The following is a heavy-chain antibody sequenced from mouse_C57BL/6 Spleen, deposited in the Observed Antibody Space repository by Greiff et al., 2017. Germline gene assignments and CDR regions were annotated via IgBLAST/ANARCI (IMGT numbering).Heavy chain of an antibody. CDR1: GYTFTSYW. CDR2: IDPSDSYT. CDR3: ARGGSNYGYFEV. Sequence: QVQLQQPGAELVRPGTSVKLSCKASGYTFTSYWMHWVKQRPGQGLEWIGVIDPSDSYTNYNQKFKGKATLTVDTSSSTAYMQLSSLTSEDSAVYYCARGGSNYGYFEVWGTGTTVTVSS. V-gene: IGHV1-59*01. J-gene: IGHJ1*03. D-gene: IGHD1-1*01.